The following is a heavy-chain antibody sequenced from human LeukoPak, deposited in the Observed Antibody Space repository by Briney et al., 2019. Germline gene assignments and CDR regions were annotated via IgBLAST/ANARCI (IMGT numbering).Heavy chain of an antibody. V-gene: IGHV4-31*03. CDR1: GGSISSGGYY. CDR2: IYYSGSA. Sequence: PSETLSLTCTVSGGSISSGGYYWSWIRQHPGKGLEWIGYIYYSGSAHYNPSLKSRVTISVDTSENQFSLKLSSVTAADTAVYYCARVNYGSATKEDYWGQGTLVTVSS. J-gene: IGHJ4*02. D-gene: IGHD3-10*01. CDR3: ARVNYGSATKEDY.